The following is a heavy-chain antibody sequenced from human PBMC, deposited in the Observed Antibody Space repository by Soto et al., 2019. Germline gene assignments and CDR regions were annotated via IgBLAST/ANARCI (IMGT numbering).Heavy chain of an antibody. D-gene: IGHD1-1*01. CDR3: AKQFDLGGLEDY. V-gene: IGHV3-30*18. CDR2: ISHDGNSK. J-gene: IGHJ4*02. CDR1: GFTFSDHG. Sequence: QVQLVESGGGVVQPGTSLRLSCAASGFTFSDHGMHWVRQAPGKGLEWVAVISHDGNSKYYGDSVKGRFTVSRDNSNNMAYLQMNSLRLEDTAMYYCAKQFDLGGLEDYWGQGTLFTVSS.